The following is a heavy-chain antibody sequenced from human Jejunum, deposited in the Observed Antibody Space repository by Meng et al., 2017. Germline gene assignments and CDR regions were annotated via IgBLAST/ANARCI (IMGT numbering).Heavy chain of an antibody. D-gene: IGHD6-13*01. Sequence: QTTLKESGPTPVKPPQTLALTCTFSGFSLSTSGVCVGWIRQPPGEALDYLALIYWDDDKRYNPSLKNRLTIAKDTSKNQVVLTMTNVDPVDTATYFCAHRLGPSGHSWDMGYFDFWGQGALVTVSS. CDR3: AHRLGPSGHSWDMGYFDF. J-gene: IGHJ4*02. CDR1: GFSLSTSGVC. CDR2: IYWDDDK. V-gene: IGHV2-5*02.